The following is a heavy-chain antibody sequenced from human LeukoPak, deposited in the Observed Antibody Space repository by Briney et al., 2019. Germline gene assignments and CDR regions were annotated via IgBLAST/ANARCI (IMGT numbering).Heavy chain of an antibody. D-gene: IGHD3-10*01. CDR3: ARASGSGSYHLVS. J-gene: IGHJ4*02. V-gene: IGHV4-38-2*01. CDR2: IYHRGSP. CDR1: FYSISTDSY. Sequence: PSETLSLTCAVSFYSISTDSYWGWIRQPPGKGPEWIGTIYHRGSPYYNPSLKSRVTISVDTSNNQFSLKVSSVTAADTAVYYCARASGSGSYHLVSWGQGTLVTVSS.